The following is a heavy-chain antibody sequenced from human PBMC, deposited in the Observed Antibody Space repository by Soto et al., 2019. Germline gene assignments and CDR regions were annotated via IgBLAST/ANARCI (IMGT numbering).Heavy chain of an antibody. CDR1: GYTFTSYA. V-gene: IGHV1-3*05. CDR3: ATVQPVGATKGAFGY. D-gene: IGHD1-26*01. J-gene: IGHJ4*02. CDR2: INAGNGNT. Sequence: QVPLVQSGAEEKKPGASVKVSCKASGYTFTSYAMHWVRQAPGQRLEWMGWINAGNGNTKYSQKFQGRVTITRDTSASTDYMELSSLRSEDTAVYYCATVQPVGATKGAFGYWGQGTLVTVSS.